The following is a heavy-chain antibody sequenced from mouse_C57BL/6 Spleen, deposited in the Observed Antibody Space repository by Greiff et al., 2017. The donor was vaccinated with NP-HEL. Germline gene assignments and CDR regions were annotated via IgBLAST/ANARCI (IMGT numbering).Heavy chain of an antibody. Sequence: VQLQQSGAELVRPGTSVKVSCKASGYAFTNYLIEWVKQRPGQGLEWIGVINPGSGGTNYNEKFKGKATLTADKSSSTAYMQLSSLTSEDSAVYFCARSGYYYGSSPYYCDYWGQGTTLTVSS. CDR3: ARSGYYYGSSPYYCDY. J-gene: IGHJ2*01. D-gene: IGHD1-1*01. CDR1: GYAFTNYL. CDR2: INPGSGGT. V-gene: IGHV1-54*01.